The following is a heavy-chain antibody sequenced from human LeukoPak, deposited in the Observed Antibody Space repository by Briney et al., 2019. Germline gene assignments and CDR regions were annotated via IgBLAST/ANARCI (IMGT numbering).Heavy chain of an antibody. D-gene: IGHD2-8*01. CDR1: GGSISSSSYY. V-gene: IGHV4-39*01. Sequence: SETLSLTCTVSGGSISSSSYYWGWIRQPPGKGLEWIGSIYYSGSTYYNPSLKSRDTISVDTSKNQFSLKLSSVTAADTAVYYCATNPKDIVLMVYFDYWGQGTLVTVSS. CDR2: IYYSGST. CDR3: ATNPKDIVLMVYFDY. J-gene: IGHJ4*02.